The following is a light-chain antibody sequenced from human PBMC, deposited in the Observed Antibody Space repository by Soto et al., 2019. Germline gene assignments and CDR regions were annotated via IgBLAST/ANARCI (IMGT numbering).Light chain of an antibody. V-gene: IGLV2-14*01. J-gene: IGLJ2*01. CDR1: SSDVGGYNY. CDR2: EVS. Sequence: QSALTQPASVSGSPGQSIAISCTGTSSDVGGYNYVSWYQQHPGKAPKLLISEVSNRPSGVSDRFSGSKSGNTASLTISGLQTEDEADYYCSSFTSTYTFVFGGGTTLTVL. CDR3: SSFTSTYTFV.